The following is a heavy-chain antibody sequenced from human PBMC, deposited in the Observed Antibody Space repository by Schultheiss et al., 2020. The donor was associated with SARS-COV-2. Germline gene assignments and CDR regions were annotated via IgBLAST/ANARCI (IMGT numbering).Heavy chain of an antibody. Sequence: GESLKISCAASGFTLSSYSMNWVRQAPGKGLEWVSYISSSGGSTHYADSVKGRFNISRDNAKNSLSLQINILRIEDTAVYYCARLAYCSGECYPAWGQGTLVTVSS. D-gene: IGHD2-21*01. V-gene: IGHV3-48*04. J-gene: IGHJ5*02. CDR3: ARLAYCSGECYPA. CDR2: ISSSGGST. CDR1: GFTLSSYS.